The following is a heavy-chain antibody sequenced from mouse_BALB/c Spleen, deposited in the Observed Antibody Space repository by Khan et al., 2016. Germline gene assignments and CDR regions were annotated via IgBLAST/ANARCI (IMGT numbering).Heavy chain of an antibody. J-gene: IGHJ3*01. CDR1: GFTFTDYY. D-gene: IGHD1-1*01. CDR3: ARALYYGSPWFAY. V-gene: IGHV7-3*02. Sequence: EVELVESGGGLVQPGGSLRLSCATSGFTFTDYYMSWVRQPPGKALEWLGFIRNKANGYTTEYSASVKGRFTISRDNSQSILYLQMNTLRAEDSATYYCARALYYGSPWFAYWGQGTLFTVSA. CDR2: IRNKANGYTT.